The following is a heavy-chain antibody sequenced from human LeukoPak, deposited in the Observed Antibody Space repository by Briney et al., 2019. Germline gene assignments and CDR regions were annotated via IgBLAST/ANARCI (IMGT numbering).Heavy chain of an antibody. CDR1: GFSFSTYG. J-gene: IGHJ4*02. CDR2: IWNDGTNK. V-gene: IGHV3-30*18. D-gene: IGHD3-10*01. Sequence: PGRSLRLSCAASGFSFSTYGMHWVRQAPGKGLEWVAVIWNDGTNKYYADSVKGRFTISRDNSKNTLYLQMNSLRAEDTAVYYCAKVSGINGDPGDYWGQGTLVTVSS. CDR3: AKVSGINGDPGDY.